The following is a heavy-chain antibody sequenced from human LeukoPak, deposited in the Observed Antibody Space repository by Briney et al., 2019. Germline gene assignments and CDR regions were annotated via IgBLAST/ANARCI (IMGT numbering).Heavy chain of an antibody. J-gene: IGHJ4*02. Sequence: GGSLRLSCAASGFTFSSYGMHWVRQAPGKGLEWVAVISYDGSNKYYADSVKGRFTISRDNSKNTLYLQMNSLRAEDTAVYYCAKFYDTWGQGTLVTVSS. CDR1: GFTFSSYG. V-gene: IGHV3-30*18. CDR2: ISYDGSNK. D-gene: IGHD3-22*01. CDR3: AKFYDT.